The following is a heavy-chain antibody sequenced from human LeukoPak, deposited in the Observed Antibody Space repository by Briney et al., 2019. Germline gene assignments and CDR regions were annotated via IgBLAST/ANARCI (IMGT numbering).Heavy chain of an antibody. V-gene: IGHV3-7*01. CDR2: IKQEGSEK. J-gene: IGHJ4*02. Sequence: AGGSLRLSGAAPAFTFMSNWRSWVRQARGGGLEWLANIKQEGSEKYYVDSVKGRFSISRDNAKNSLYLQMNSLRAEDTAVYYCARGGSRHDNWGQGTLVTVSS. CDR1: AFTFMSNW. D-gene: IGHD2-15*01. CDR3: ARGGSRHDN.